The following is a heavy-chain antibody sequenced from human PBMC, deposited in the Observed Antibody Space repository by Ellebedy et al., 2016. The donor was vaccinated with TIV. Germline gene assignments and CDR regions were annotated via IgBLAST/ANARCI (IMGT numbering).Heavy chain of an antibody. V-gene: IGHV4-31*03. CDR1: GGSTSSGGYY. J-gene: IGHJ4*02. CDR3: AVYYDSSGYYPITYYFDY. CDR2: IYYSGST. D-gene: IGHD3-22*01. Sequence: MPSETLSLTCTVSGGSTSSGGYYWSWIRQHPGKGLEWIGYIYYSGSTYYNPSLKSRVTISVDTSKNQFSLKLSSVTAADTAVYYCAVYYDSSGYYPITYYFDYWGQGTLVTVSS.